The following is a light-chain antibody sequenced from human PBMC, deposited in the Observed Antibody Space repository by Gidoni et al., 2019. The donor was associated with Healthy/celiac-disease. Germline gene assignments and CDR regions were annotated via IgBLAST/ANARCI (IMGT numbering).Light chain of an antibody. V-gene: IGLV1-44*01. Sequence: QSELPPPRSESGTPGQKVTISCSGRSSNIGSNAANWYQQVPGTAPELLIYSNNQRPSGVPDRCSGSKSGTSASLAIIGLQSEDEADYYCAAWYDSLNEVVFGGGTKLTVL. CDR1: SSNIGSNA. J-gene: IGLJ3*02. CDR3: AAWYDSLNEVV. CDR2: SNN.